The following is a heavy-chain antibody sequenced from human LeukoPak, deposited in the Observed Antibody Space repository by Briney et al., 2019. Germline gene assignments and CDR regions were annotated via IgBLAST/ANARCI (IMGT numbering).Heavy chain of an antibody. D-gene: IGHD3-22*01. J-gene: IGHJ3*02. CDR2: ISAYNGNT. CDR3: ARDLDWDYYDSSGNDAFDI. CDR1: GCTFTSYG. V-gene: IGHV1-18*01. Sequence: ASVKVSCKASGCTFTSYGISWVRQAPGQGLEWMGWISAYNGNTNYAQKLQGRVTMTTDTSTSTAYMELRSLRSDDTAVYCCARDLDWDYYDSSGNDAFDIWGQGTMVTVSS.